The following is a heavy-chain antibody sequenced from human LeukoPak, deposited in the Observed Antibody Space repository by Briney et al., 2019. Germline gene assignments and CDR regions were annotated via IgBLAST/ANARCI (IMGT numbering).Heavy chain of an antibody. V-gene: IGHV3-66*01. J-gene: IGHJ4*02. D-gene: IGHD1-26*01. CDR2: IYSGGST. CDR3: ARAGGGTIDY. Sequence: GGSLRLSCAASGTVSSNYMIWVRQAPGKRLEWVSVIYSGGSTYHAGSVKGRFTISRDNSKNTLYLQMNSLRAEDTAVYYCARAGGGTIDYWGQGTLVTVSS. CDR1: GTVSSNY.